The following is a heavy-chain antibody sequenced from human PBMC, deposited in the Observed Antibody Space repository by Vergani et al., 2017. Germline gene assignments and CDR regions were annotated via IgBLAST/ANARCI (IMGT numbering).Heavy chain of an antibody. J-gene: IGHJ4*02. Sequence: QVQLVQSGAEVKKPGASVKVSCKASGYTFTSYYMHWVRQAPGQGLEWMGWINPNSGGTNYAQKLQGRVTMTTDTSTTTAYMELRSLRSDDTAVYYCAMDKLEYNSPRWNYWGQGSLVIVSS. CDR3: AMDKLEYNSPRWNY. CDR2: INPNSGGT. V-gene: IGHV1-2*02. CDR1: GYTFTSYY. D-gene: IGHD1-14*01.